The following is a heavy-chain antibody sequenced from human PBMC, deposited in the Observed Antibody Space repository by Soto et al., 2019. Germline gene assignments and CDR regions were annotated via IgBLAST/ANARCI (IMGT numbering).Heavy chain of an antibody. CDR3: ARRPLVRGIIPSYFDS. Sequence: QLQLQESGPGLVKPSETLSLTCTVSGGSINNSSFYWGWVRQPPGKRLEWIGSIYYSGSAYYNPSLKSRLTISVDTSKNQFSLKLSSVTAADTAVYFCARRPLVRGIIPSYFDSWGQGTLVTVSS. CDR1: GGSINNSSFY. V-gene: IGHV4-39*01. J-gene: IGHJ4*02. CDR2: IYYSGSA. D-gene: IGHD3-10*01.